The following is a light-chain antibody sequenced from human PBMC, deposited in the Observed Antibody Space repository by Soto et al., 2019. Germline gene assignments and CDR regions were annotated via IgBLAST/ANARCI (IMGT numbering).Light chain of an antibody. CDR1: QSVSNY. J-gene: IGKJ4*01. V-gene: IGKV3-11*01. CDR2: DTF. CDR3: QQRAQWPIT. Sequence: EIVLPQSPDTLSLSPGERATLSCRASQSVSNYLIWYQQKPGQAPRLLIYDTFNRATGIPARFSGSGSGTDFTLTISSLDPEDFAVYYCQQRAQWPITFGGGTKVEIK.